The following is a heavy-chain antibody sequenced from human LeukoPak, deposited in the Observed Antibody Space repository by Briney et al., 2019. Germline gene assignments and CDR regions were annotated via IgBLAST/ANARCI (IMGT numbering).Heavy chain of an antibody. V-gene: IGHV3-7*01. CDR2: IKQDGSEK. CDR3: ARRHWYFDL. CDR1: GGSISSDG. Sequence: ETLSLTCTVSGGSISSDGYYWSWVRQAPGKGLEWVANIKQDGSEKYYVDSVKGRFTISRDNAKNSLYLQMNSLRAEDTAVYYCARRHWYFDLWGRGTLVTVSS. J-gene: IGHJ2*01.